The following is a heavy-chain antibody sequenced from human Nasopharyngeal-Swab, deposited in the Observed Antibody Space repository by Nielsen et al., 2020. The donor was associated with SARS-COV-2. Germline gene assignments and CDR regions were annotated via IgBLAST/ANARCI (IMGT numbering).Heavy chain of an antibody. D-gene: IGHD6-13*01. CDR1: GYTFTDYF. J-gene: IGHJ4*02. CDR2: INPKSGGT. V-gene: IGHV1-2*06. Sequence: ASVKVSCKTSGYTFTDYFVHWVRQAPGQGLEWMGRINPKSGGTNYAQTFQGRVTMSRDTSINTAYMELNSLRSEDTAVYYCARPAGGYRDSWYDYWGQGTLVTVSS. CDR3: ARPAGGYRDSWYDY.